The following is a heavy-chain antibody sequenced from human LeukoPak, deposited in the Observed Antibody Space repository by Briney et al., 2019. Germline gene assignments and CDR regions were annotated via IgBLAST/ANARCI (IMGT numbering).Heavy chain of an antibody. D-gene: IGHD6-13*01. CDR3: ARGSSSWYHSVNDY. CDR2: IKQDGSEK. CDR1: GFTFSSYW. J-gene: IGHJ4*02. Sequence: GGSLRLSCAASGFTFSSYWMSWGRQAPGEGLEWVAHIKQDGSEKYYVDSVKGRFTISRDNAKNSLYLQMNSLRAEDTAVYYCARGSSSWYHSVNDYWGQGTLVTVSS. V-gene: IGHV3-7*04.